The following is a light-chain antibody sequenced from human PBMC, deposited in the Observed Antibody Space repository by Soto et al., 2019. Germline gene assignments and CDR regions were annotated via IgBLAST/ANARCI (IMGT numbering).Light chain of an antibody. J-gene: IGLJ3*02. CDR3: QSYDSSLSGSV. CDR2: GNN. Sequence: QSALTQPPSVSGAPGQRVTISCTGNSSNIGAGYDVHWYQQLPGTAPKLLIYGNNNRPSGVPDRFSGSKSGTSASLAITGLQAEDEADYYCQSYDSSLSGSVFGGGTKLTVL. V-gene: IGLV1-40*01. CDR1: SSNIGAGYD.